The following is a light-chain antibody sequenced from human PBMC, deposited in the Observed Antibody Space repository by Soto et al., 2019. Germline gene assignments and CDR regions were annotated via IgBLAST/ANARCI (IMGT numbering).Light chain of an antibody. J-gene: IGLJ1*01. V-gene: IGLV2-14*03. Sequence: QSVLAQPASVSGAPGQSIPITCTGTSSDVGGYNYVSWYQQHPGKAPKVLISDVSNRPSGISNRFSGSKSGNTASLTISGLQAEDEADYYCSSYTSIDTWVFGTGTKVTVL. CDR1: SSDVGGYNY. CDR2: DVS. CDR3: SSYTSIDTWV.